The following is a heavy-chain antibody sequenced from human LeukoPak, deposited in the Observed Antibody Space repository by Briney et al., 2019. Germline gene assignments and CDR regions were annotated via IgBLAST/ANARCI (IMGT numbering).Heavy chain of an antibody. CDR3: AKDLLIVVVVAATHFDY. J-gene: IGHJ4*02. CDR1: GFTFSSYA. D-gene: IGHD2-15*01. V-gene: IGHV3-23*01. Sequence: GGSLRLSCAASGFTFSSYAMSWVRQAPGKGLEWVSAISGSGGSTYYADSVEGRFTISRDNSKNTLYLQMNSLRAEDTAVYYCAKDLLIVVVVAATHFDYWGQGTLVTVSS. CDR2: ISGSGGST.